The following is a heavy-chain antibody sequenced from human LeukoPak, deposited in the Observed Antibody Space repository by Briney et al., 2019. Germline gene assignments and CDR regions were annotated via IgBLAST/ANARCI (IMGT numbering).Heavy chain of an antibody. CDR2: ISAYNGNT. V-gene: IGHV1-18*01. CDR3: ATSNPQLLWFGELFSARSYYFDY. D-gene: IGHD3-10*01. Sequence: ASVKVSCKASGYTFTSYGISWVRQAPGQGLEWMGWISAYNGNTNYAQKLQGRVTMTTDTSTSTAYMELRSQRSDDTAVYYCATSNPQLLWFGELFSARSYYFDYWGQGTLVTVSS. CDR1: GYTFTSYG. J-gene: IGHJ4*02.